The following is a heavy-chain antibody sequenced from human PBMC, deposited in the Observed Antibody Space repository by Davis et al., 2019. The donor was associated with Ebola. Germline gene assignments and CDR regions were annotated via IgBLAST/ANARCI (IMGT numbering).Heavy chain of an antibody. V-gene: IGHV3-74*01. CDR2: INSDGSTT. J-gene: IGHJ4*02. Sequence: GESLKISCAASGFTFSSYWMHWVRQAQGKGLVWVSRINSDGSTTTYADSVKGRFTVSRDNAKNSLHLQMNSLRAEDTAVYYCARAAPDYGNSNLVGGSDYWGQGTLVTVSS. CDR1: GFTFSSYW. D-gene: IGHD3-16*01. CDR3: ARAAPDYGNSNLVGGSDY.